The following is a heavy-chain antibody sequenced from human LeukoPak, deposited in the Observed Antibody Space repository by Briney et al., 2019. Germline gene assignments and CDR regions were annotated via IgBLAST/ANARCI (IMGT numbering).Heavy chain of an antibody. D-gene: IGHD6-13*01. Sequence: SQTLSVTCAISGDSVSSNNGAWNWIRQSPSRGLEWLGGTYYRSKWYNDYAVSMKGRITINPDTSKNQFSLQLNSVTPEDTAVYYCARDVGSSSWYTFDYWGQGTLVTVSS. V-gene: IGHV6-1*01. CDR1: GDSVSSNNGA. CDR3: ARDVGSSSWYTFDY. CDR2: TYYRSKWYN. J-gene: IGHJ4*02.